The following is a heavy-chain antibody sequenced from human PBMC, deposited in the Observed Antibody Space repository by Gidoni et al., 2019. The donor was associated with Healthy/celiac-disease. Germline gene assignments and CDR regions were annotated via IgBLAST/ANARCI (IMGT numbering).Heavy chain of an antibody. D-gene: IGHD6-6*01. CDR3: ARQGYSSSSDVYYYYYMDV. CDR1: GFTFSSYG. J-gene: IGHJ6*03. V-gene: IGHV3-33*01. CDR2: IWYDGSNK. Sequence: QVPLVESGGGVVQPGRSLRLSCAASGFTFSSYGMHWVRQAPGKGLEWVAVIWYDGSNKYYADSVKGRFTISRDNSKNTLYLQMNSLRAEDTAVYYCARQGYSSSSDVYYYYYMDVWGKGTTVTVSS.